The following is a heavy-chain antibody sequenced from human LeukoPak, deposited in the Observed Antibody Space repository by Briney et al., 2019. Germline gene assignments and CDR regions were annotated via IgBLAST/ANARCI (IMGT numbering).Heavy chain of an antibody. CDR2: INPNSGGT. D-gene: IGHD2-2*01. J-gene: IGHJ3*02. CDR1: GYTFTGYY. Sequence: ASVKVSCKASGYTFTGYYMHWVRQAPGQGLEWMGWINPNSGGTNYAQKFQGRVTMTRDTSISTAYMELSRLRSDDTAVYYCARARARYCSSTSCSEAFDIWGQGTMVTVSS. V-gene: IGHV1-2*02. CDR3: ARARARYCSSTSCSEAFDI.